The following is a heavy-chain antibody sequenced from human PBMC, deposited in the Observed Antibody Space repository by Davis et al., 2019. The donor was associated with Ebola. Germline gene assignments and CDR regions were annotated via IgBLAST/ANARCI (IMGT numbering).Heavy chain of an antibody. J-gene: IGHJ4*02. CDR1: GYTFTSYY. V-gene: IGHV1-69*04. D-gene: IGHD5-24*01. CDR2: IIPILGIA. Sequence: SVKVSCKASGYTFTSYYMHWVRQAPGQGLEWMGRIIPILGIANYAQKFQGRVTITADKSTSTAYMELSSLRSEDTAVYYCARVRRDGYNYYFDYWGQGTLVTVSS. CDR3: ARVRRDGYNYYFDY.